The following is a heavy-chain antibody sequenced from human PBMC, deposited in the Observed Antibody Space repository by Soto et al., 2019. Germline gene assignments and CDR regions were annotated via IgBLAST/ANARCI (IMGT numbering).Heavy chain of an antibody. D-gene: IGHD1-1*01. J-gene: IGHJ4*02. CDR1: GFAISRGYY. Sequence: ETLSLTCSVSGFAISRGYYWSWVRQPPGKGLEWIGSIYPSVSSYHNPSLATRLRLSIDTSKNQFTLNLTSVTAADTALYFCAREKVGTTFFDNWGQGIQVTVSS. CDR2: IYPSVSS. V-gene: IGHV4-38-2*02. CDR3: AREKVGTTFFDN.